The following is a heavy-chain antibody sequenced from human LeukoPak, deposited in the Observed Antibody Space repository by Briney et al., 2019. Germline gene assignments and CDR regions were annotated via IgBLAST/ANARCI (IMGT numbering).Heavy chain of an antibody. CDR2: ISSSGSTI. CDR3: AGGYSYGPNWFDP. J-gene: IGHJ5*02. D-gene: IGHD5-18*01. Sequence: GGSLRLSCAASGFTFSDYYMSWIRQAPGKGLEWVSYISSSGSTIYYAGSVEGRFTISRDNAKNSLYLQMNSLRAEDTAVYYCAGGYSYGPNWFDPWGQGTLVTVSS. CDR1: GFTFSDYY. V-gene: IGHV3-11*01.